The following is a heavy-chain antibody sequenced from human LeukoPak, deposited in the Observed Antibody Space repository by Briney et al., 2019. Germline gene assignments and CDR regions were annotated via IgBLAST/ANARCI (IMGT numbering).Heavy chain of an antibody. CDR3: ARGLSDYGDPY. V-gene: IGHV1-69*04. CDR2: IISILGIA. CDR1: GGTFSSYA. D-gene: IGHD4-17*01. Sequence: ASVKVSCKASGGTFSSYAISWVRQAPGQGLEWMGRIISILGIANYAQKFQGRVTITADKSTSTAYMELSSLRSEDTAVYYCARGLSDYGDPYWGQGTLVTVSS. J-gene: IGHJ4*02.